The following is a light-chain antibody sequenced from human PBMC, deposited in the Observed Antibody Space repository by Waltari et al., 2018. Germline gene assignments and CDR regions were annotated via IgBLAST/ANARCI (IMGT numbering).Light chain of an antibody. CDR3: SSYAGSYIPVV. CDR2: DVG. Sequence: QSALTQPRSVSGSPGQSVTISCTGTSSDVGGYNYVSWYQQHPGKAPKLLIYDVGKRPAGVPDRFSCSKSGNTASLTISGLQAEDEADYYCSSYAGSYIPVVIGGGTKLTVL. J-gene: IGLJ2*01. CDR1: SSDVGGYNY. V-gene: IGLV2-11*01.